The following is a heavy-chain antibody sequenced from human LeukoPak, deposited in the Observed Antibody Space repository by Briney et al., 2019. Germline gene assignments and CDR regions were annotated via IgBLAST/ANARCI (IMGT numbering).Heavy chain of an antibody. D-gene: IGHD3-10*01. V-gene: IGHV3-15*01. Sequence: GGSLRLSCVASGFTFTNTWMSWVRQAPGKGLEWVGRVKSKADDGTTDYAAPVQGRFTISRDDSKNTLSLQMNSLKTEDTAVYYCATEGGSGSYYGDDAFDMWGQGTMVTVSS. CDR3: ATEGGSGSYYGDDAFDM. CDR2: VKSKADDGTT. J-gene: IGHJ3*02. CDR1: GFTFTNTW.